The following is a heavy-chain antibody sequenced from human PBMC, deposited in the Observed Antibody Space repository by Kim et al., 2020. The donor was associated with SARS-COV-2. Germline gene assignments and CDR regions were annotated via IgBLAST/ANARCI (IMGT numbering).Heavy chain of an antibody. Sequence: GGSLRLSCAASGFTFSDYYMSWIRQAPGKGLEWVSYISSSSSYTNYADSVKGRFTISRDNAKNSLYLQMNSLRAEDTAVYYCARVGYYYDSSGLPAGVDAFDIWGQGTMVTVSS. CDR2: ISSSSSYT. V-gene: IGHV3-11*06. D-gene: IGHD3-22*01. J-gene: IGHJ3*02. CDR3: ARVGYYYDSSGLPAGVDAFDI. CDR1: GFTFSDYY.